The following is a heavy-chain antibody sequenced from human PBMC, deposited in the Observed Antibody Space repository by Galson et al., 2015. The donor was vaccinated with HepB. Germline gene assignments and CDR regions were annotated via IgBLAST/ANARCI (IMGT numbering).Heavy chain of an antibody. J-gene: IGHJ4*02. Sequence: SLRLSCAASGFTFSSYGMHWVRQAPGKGLEWVAVISYDGSNKYYADSVKGRFTISRDNSKNTLYLQMNSLRAEDTAVYYCAKVDGGMTTVTSYFDYWGQGTLVTVSS. D-gene: IGHD4-17*01. CDR3: AKVDGGMTTVTSYFDY. CDR2: ISYDGSNK. V-gene: IGHV3-30*18. CDR1: GFTFSSYG.